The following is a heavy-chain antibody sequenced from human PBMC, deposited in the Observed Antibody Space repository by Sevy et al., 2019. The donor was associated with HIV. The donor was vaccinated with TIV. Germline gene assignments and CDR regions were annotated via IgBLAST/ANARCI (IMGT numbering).Heavy chain of an antibody. CDR2: ITVSGGRT. D-gene: IGHD3-10*01. CDR1: GFSFSSYA. Sequence: GGSLRLSCVASGFSFSSYAMAWVRQTPGKGLEWVSAITVSGGRTYYADSVKGRFTISRDNSENTLYLQMNRLRAEDTALYYCAKDTPFYYYASGNYHFEGIFDHWGQGALVTVSS. V-gene: IGHV3-23*01. CDR3: AKDTPFYYYASGNYHFEGIFDH. J-gene: IGHJ4*02.